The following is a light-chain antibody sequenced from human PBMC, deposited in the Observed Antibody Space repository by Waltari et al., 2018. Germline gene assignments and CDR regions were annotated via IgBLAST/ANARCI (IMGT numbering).Light chain of an antibody. CDR3: QHRRNCPLT. V-gene: IGKV3-11*01. CDR1: HSVSWY. CDR2: DAS. Sequence: EIVLTQSPATLSLSPGQRATLSCRASHSVSWYLAWYQQRPGQAPRLLIYDASNRATGIPARFSGSGSDTDFPLTISSLEPEDSAVYYCQHRRNCPLTFGGGTKVEIK. J-gene: IGKJ4*01.